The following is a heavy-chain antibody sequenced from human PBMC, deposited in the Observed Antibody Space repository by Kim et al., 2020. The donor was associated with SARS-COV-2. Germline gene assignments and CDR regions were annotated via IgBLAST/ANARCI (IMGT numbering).Heavy chain of an antibody. D-gene: IGHD1-26*01. CDR1: GGTFTSYA. CDR2: IIPYIGNT. Sequence: ASVKVSCKASGGTFTSYAISWVRQAPGQGLEWMGGIIPYIGNTNYAQKLQGRVTITADTSTSTAYMELSSLRSDDTAVYYCARELHVLWDCYSHYYCVDV. CDR3: ARELHVLWDCYSHYYCVDV. J-gene: IGHJ6*03. V-gene: IGHV1-18*01.